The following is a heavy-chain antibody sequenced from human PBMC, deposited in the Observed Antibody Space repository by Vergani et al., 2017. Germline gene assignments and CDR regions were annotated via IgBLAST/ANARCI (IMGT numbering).Heavy chain of an antibody. CDR3: ATAQSIAAPLFGY. Sequence: QVQLQESGPGLVKPSETLSLTCAVSGYSISSGYYWGWIRQPPGKGLEWIGSIYHSGSTYYNPSLKSRGTISVDTSKNQFSLKLSSVTAADTAVYYCATAQSIAAPLFGYWGQGTLVTVSS. D-gene: IGHD6-6*01. CDR2: IYHSGST. J-gene: IGHJ4*02. V-gene: IGHV4-38-2*01. CDR1: GYSISSGYY.